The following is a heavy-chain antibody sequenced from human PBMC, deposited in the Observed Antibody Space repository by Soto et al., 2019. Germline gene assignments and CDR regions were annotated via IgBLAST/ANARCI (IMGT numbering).Heavy chain of an antibody. CDR1: GFTVSSNY. Sequence: EVQLVESGGGLVQPGGSLRLSCAASGFTVSSNYMSWVRQAPGKGLEWVSVFYSGGSTYYADSVMGRFTISRDNSKNTLYLQMNSLRAEDTAVYYCARGPVVTPREPFDYWGQGTLVTVSS. V-gene: IGHV3-66*01. CDR2: FYSGGST. J-gene: IGHJ4*02. CDR3: ARGPVVTPREPFDY. D-gene: IGHD2-15*01.